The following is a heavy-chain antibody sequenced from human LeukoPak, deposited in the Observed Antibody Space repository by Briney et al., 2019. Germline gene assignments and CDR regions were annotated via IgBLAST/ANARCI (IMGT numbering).Heavy chain of an antibody. Sequence: GGSLRLSCAASGFTFSSYCMTWVRQAPGKGLEWVSYISGNSSTIYYADSVKGRFTISRDNAKNSLYLQMNSLRTEDTALYYCAKDIKAVAGTGTGFDYWGQGTLVTVSS. D-gene: IGHD6-19*01. CDR2: ISGNSSTI. CDR1: GFTFSSYC. CDR3: AKDIKAVAGTGTGFDY. J-gene: IGHJ4*02. V-gene: IGHV3-48*01.